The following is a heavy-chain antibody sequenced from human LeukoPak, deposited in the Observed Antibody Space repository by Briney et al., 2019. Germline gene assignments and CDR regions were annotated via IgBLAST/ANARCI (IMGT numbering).Heavy chain of an antibody. J-gene: IGHJ4*02. Sequence: GGSLRLSRAASGFTVSSNYMSWVRQAPGKGLEWVSVIYSGGSTYYADSVKGRFTISRDNSKNTLHLQMNSLRAEDTAVYYCARDTNDYDFWSGYYAYWGQGTLVTVSS. CDR1: GFTVSSNY. D-gene: IGHD3-3*01. CDR2: IYSGGST. CDR3: ARDTNDYDFWSGYYAY. V-gene: IGHV3-53*01.